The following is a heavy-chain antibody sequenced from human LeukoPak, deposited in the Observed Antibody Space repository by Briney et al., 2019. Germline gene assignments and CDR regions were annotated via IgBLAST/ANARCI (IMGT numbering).Heavy chain of an antibody. D-gene: IGHD3-10*01. CDR1: GYTFTSYG. Sequence: GASVKVSCKASGYTFTSYGISWVRQAPGQGLEWMGWISAYNGNTNYAQKLQGRVTMTTDTSTSTAYMELRSLRSDDTAVYYCARVAGITMVRGVIGDYWGQGTLVTVSS. V-gene: IGHV1-18*01. CDR3: ARVAGITMVRGVIGDY. J-gene: IGHJ4*02. CDR2: ISAYNGNT.